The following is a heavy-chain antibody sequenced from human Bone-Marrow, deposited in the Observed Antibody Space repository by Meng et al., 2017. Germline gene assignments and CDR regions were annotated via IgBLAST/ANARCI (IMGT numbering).Heavy chain of an antibody. J-gene: IGHJ4*02. CDR2: ISYDGSTK. V-gene: IGHV3-30*01. CDR1: GSTFSSYA. CDR3: ACIAVAGTAGGSYFDY. D-gene: IGHD6-19*01. Sequence: GESLKFCCAASGSTFSSYAMQWVRQAPGKRLEWVAVISYDGSTKYSADSVKSRFTISRDKSKNTLYLQMNSMRAEDTAVYYCACIAVAGTAGGSYFDYWGQGTLVTVSS.